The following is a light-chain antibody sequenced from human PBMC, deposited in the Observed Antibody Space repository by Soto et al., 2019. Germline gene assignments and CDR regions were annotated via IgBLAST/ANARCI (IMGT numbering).Light chain of an antibody. CDR3: QQRSNWPPI. Sequence: EIVLTQSPATLSLSTGERATLSCRASQSVSSYLAWYQQKPGQAPRLLIYDASNRATGIPARFSGSGSGTDFTLTISSLEPEDFAVYYCQQRSNWPPIFGQRTRLEIK. J-gene: IGKJ5*01. V-gene: IGKV3-11*01. CDR2: DAS. CDR1: QSVSSY.